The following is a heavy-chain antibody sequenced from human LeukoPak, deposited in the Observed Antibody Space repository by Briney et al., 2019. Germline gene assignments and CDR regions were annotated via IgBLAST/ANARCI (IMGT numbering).Heavy chain of an antibody. D-gene: IGHD3-3*02. CDR2: ITPKSGDT. CDR1: GYTLSDFY. Sequence: ASVKVSCKASGYTLSDFYIHGLHQAPGQGLEYVGWITPKSGDTYSPQRFQGRVTMTRDASISTAYMELSSLRSDDTAVYFCARVRLADERAWAYWGQGTLVTVSS. CDR3: ARVRLADERAWAY. V-gene: IGHV1-2*02. J-gene: IGHJ4*02.